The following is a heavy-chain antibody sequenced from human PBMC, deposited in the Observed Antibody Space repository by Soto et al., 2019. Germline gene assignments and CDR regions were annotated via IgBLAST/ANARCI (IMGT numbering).Heavy chain of an antibody. J-gene: IGHJ4*02. CDR1: GFSFSNAW. V-gene: IGHV3-7*01. Sequence: PGGSLRLSCAASGFSFSNAWMSWVRQAPGKGPEWVAKIKKDGSEKYYVDSVKGRFSISRDNAKNSVYLQMNSLRAEDTAVYYCATNAYWGQGSLVTVS. CDR3: ATNAY. CDR2: IKKDGSEK.